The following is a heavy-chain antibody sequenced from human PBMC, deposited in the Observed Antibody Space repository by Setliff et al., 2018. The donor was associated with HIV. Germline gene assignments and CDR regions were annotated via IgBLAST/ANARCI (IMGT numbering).Heavy chain of an antibody. CDR3: AREDQVVVTAKGFDY. J-gene: IGHJ4*02. V-gene: IGHV1-46*01. Sequence: ASVKVSCKTSGYTFTNYYMHWMRQAPGQGLEWMGVVNTVGGGASYAQKFQGRLTVTRDTSTSTVYMELSSLRSEDTAVYYCAREDQVVVTAKGFDYWGLGTLVTVSS. D-gene: IGHD2-15*01. CDR2: VNTVGGGA. CDR1: GYTFTNYY.